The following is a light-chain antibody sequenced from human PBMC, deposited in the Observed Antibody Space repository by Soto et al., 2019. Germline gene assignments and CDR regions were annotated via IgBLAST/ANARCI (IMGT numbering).Light chain of an antibody. CDR2: DAS. V-gene: IGKV3-11*01. CDR3: QQRSNWPPII. J-gene: IGKJ5*01. CDR1: QYITIY. Sequence: EIVLTHCPTTLSFSPRERPTRSFMASQYITIYLAWYQQKPGQAPRLLIHDASHRAAGIPARFSGSGFGTDFTLTISSLEPEDAAVYYCQQRSNWPPIIFGQGTRLEIK.